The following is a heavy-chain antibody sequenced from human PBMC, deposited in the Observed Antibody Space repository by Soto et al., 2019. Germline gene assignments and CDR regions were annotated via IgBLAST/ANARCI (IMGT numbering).Heavy chain of an antibody. CDR2: IYSSGST. Sequence: SETLSLTCTVSGGSISSYYWNWIRQPAGKGLEWIGRIYSSGSTNYNPSLQSRVTMSVDTSRNQFSLKLNSVTAADTALYYCASHYYDILTGYSQYYFDHWGQGTLVTAPQ. CDR1: GGSISSYY. CDR3: ASHYYDILTGYSQYYFDH. V-gene: IGHV4-4*07. J-gene: IGHJ4*02. D-gene: IGHD3-9*01.